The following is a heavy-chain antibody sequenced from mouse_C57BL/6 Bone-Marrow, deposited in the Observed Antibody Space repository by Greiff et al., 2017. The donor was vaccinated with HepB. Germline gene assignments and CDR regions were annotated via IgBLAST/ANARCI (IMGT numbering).Heavy chain of an antibody. V-gene: IGHV1-64*01. CDR3: VYDYDRGPAY. CDR1: GYTFTSYW. Sequence: VQLKQSGAELVKPGASVKLSCKASGYTFTSYWMHWVKQRPGQGLEWIGMIHPNSGSTNYNEKFKSKATLTVDKSSSTAYMQLSSLTSEDSAVYYCVYDYDRGPAYWGQGTLVTVSA. CDR2: IHPNSGST. D-gene: IGHD2-4*01. J-gene: IGHJ3*01.